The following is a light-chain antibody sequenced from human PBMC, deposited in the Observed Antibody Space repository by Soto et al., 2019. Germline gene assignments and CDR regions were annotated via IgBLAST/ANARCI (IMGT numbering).Light chain of an antibody. CDR2: QAS. V-gene: IGKV1-5*03. J-gene: IGKJ4*01. CDR1: QIISSW. CDR3: QQYNGYPLT. Sequence: DIQMTQSPSTLSASVGDTVTITCRASQIISSWLAWYQQKPGKAPNLLIYQASSLQGGVPSRFSGSGSGTEFTLTISSLQPDDFATYYCQQYNGYPLTFGGGTKVEIK.